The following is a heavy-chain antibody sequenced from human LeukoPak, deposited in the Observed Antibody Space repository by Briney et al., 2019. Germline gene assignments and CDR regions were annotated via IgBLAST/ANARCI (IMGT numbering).Heavy chain of an antibody. CDR1: GYTFTGYY. D-gene: IGHD2-15*01. Sequence: ASVKVSCKASGYTFTGYYMHWVRQAPGQGLEWMGWINPNSGGTNYAQKFQGRVTMTMDTSISTAYMELSRLRSDDTALYYCARVGYCSGDRCYLHFDYWGQGTLVTVSS. V-gene: IGHV1-2*02. CDR2: INPNSGGT. CDR3: ARVGYCSGDRCYLHFDY. J-gene: IGHJ4*02.